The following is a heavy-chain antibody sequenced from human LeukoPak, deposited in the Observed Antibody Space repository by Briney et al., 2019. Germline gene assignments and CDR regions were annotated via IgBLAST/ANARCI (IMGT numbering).Heavy chain of an antibody. CDR1: GFTFSDYY. CDR3: ARDGPYYYDSSGYSLPFDY. D-gene: IGHD3-22*01. V-gene: IGHV3-11*01. CDR2: IGSSGSTI. Sequence: PGGSLRLSCAASGFTFSDYYMSWIRQAPGKGLEWVSYIGSSGSTIYYADSVKGRFTISRDNAKNSLYLQMNSLRAEDTAVYYCARDGPYYYDSSGYSLPFDYWGQGTLVTVSS. J-gene: IGHJ4*02.